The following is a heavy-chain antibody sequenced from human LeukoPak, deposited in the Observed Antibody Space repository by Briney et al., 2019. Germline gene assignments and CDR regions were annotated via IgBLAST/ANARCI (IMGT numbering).Heavy chain of an antibody. CDR1: GGSISSYY. CDR2: IYYSGST. CDR3: ARARYSYALNFDY. Sequence: KPSETLSLTCTVSGGSISSYYWSWIRQPPGKGLEWIGYIYYSGSTNYNPSLKSRVTISVDTSKNQFSLKLSSVTAADTAVYYCARARYSYALNFDYWGQGTRVTVSS. V-gene: IGHV4-59*01. D-gene: IGHD5-18*01. J-gene: IGHJ4*02.